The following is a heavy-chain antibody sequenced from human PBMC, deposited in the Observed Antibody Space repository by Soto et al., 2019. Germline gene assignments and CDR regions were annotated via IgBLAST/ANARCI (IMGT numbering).Heavy chain of an antibody. D-gene: IGHD6-6*01. Sequence: GGSLRLSCAASGFTFSSYSMNWVRQAPGKGLEWVSYISSSSSTLYYADSVKGRFTISRDNAKNSLYLQMNSLRDEDTSVYYCAREEVGSSPGKYYYGMDVWGQGTTVTVSS. V-gene: IGHV3-48*02. CDR3: AREEVGSSPGKYYYGMDV. J-gene: IGHJ6*02. CDR1: GFTFSSYS. CDR2: ISSSSSTL.